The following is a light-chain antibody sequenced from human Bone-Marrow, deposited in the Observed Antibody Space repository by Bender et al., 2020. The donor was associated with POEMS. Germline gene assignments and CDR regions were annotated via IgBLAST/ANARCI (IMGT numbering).Light chain of an antibody. CDR3: SSYRSSRTYV. Sequence: QSALTQPASVSGSPGQSITISCTGTNSDIGQFDYVSWYQQYPGKAPKLIIYDVTNRPSGISDRCSASKSGNTASLTISGLQPEDEAQYYCSSYRSSRTYVFGTGTKVIVL. CDR1: NSDIGQFDY. J-gene: IGLJ1*01. CDR2: DVT. V-gene: IGLV2-14*03.